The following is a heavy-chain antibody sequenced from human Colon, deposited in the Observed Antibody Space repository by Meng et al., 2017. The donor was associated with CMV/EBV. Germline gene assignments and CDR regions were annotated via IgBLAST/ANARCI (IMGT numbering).Heavy chain of an antibody. CDR1: GFTFSNAW. Sequence: GESLKISCAASGFTFSNAWMSWIRQAPGKGLEWVSYISSSGSTIYYADSVKGRFTISRDKSKNTLYLQMNNLRPDDTAIYYCARGPKSLLSGWHMEDWGQGTVVTVSS. D-gene: IGHD6-19*01. CDR2: ISSSGSTI. V-gene: IGHV3-11*01. CDR3: ARGPKSLLSGWHMED. J-gene: IGHJ4*02.